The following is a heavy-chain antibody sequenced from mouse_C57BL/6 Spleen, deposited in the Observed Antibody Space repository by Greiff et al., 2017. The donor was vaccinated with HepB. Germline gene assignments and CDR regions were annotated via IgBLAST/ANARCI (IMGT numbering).Heavy chain of an antibody. V-gene: IGHV2-2*01. Sequence: QVQLKESGPGLVQPSQSLSITCTVSGFSLTSYGVHWVRQSPGKGLEWLGVIWSGGSTDYNAAFISRLSISKDNSKSQVFFKMNSLQADDTAIYYCASITTVAYWYFDVWGTGTTVTVSS. CDR2: IWSGGST. CDR3: ASITTVAYWYFDV. J-gene: IGHJ1*03. D-gene: IGHD1-1*01. CDR1: GFSLTSYG.